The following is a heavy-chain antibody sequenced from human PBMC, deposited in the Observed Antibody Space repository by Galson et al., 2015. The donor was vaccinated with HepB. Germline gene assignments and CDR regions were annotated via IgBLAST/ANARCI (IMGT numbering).Heavy chain of an antibody. J-gene: IGHJ4*02. V-gene: IGHV3-30*04. D-gene: IGHD2-21*02. Sequence: SLRLSCAASGFTFSSYAMRWVRQAPGKGLEWVAVISYDGSNKYYADSVKGRFTISRDNSKNTLYLQMNSLGAEDTAVYYCARDLVGGDCLWGQGTLVTVSS. CDR3: ARDLVGGDCL. CDR1: GFTFSSYA. CDR2: ISYDGSNK.